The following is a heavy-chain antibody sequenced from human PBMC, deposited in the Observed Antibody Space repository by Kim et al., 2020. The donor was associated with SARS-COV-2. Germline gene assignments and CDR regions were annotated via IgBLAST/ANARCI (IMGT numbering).Heavy chain of an antibody. CDR3: ARPAAVSADWYFHL. V-gene: IGHV3-30*04. Sequence: GGSLRLSCAASGLSVSSYAMHWVRQAPGRGLEWVALMSYDCSSEFYADSVKGRFTISRDNAKNTLYLQLSSLRTEDTAVYYCARPAAVSADWYFHLWGRG. CDR2: MSYDCSSE. J-gene: IGHJ2*01. CDR1: GLSVSSYA.